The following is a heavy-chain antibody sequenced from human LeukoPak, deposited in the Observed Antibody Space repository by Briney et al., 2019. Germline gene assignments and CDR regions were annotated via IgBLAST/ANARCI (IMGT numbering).Heavy chain of an antibody. CDR3: ARQRYYYYMDV. V-gene: IGHV1-18*01. CDR2: ISAYNGNT. CDR1: GYTFTSYA. Sequence: ASVKVSCKASGYTFTSYAMNWVRQAPGQGLEWMGWISAYNGNTNYAQELQGRVTMTTDTSTSTAYMELRSLRSDDTAVYYCARQRYYYYMDVWGKGTTVTVSS. J-gene: IGHJ6*03.